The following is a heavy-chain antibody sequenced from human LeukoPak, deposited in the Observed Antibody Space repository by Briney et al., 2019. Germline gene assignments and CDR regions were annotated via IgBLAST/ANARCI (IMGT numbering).Heavy chain of an antibody. J-gene: IGHJ4*02. CDR2: IYYTGST. D-gene: IGHD6-13*01. CDR1: GGSISSYY. CDR3: ARDGVAAGTSFPDY. V-gene: IGHV4-59*01. Sequence: SETLSLTCTVSGGSISSYYWSWIRQPPGKGLEWIGYIYYTGSTNYNPSLKSRVTISVDTSKNQFSLKLSSVTAADTAVYYCARDGVAAGTSFPDYWGQGTLVTVSS.